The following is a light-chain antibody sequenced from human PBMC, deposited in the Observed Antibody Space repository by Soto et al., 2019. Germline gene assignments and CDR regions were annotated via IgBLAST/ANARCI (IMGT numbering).Light chain of an antibody. CDR2: KAS. CDR3: QQYNRYWT. J-gene: IGKJ1*01. Sequence: DIQMTQSPSTLSASVGDRVTITCRASQSISSWLAWYQQKPGKAPNLLIYKASSLESGVPSRFSGSGSGTEFTLTISSLQPDDFAMYYCQQYNRYWTFGQGTKVEIK. V-gene: IGKV1-5*03. CDR1: QSISSW.